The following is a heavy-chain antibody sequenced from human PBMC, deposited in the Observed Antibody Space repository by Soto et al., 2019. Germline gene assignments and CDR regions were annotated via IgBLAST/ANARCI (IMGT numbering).Heavy chain of an antibody. Sequence: GESLKISCKASGYSFTSYWIAWVRQMPGKGLEWMGSIYPGDGKTSYGPSFQGQVTISADKSIATAYLQWGSLKASDTAMYYCASYYYGSGSYYEYLPNYWGQGTLVTSPQ. CDR3: ASYYYGSGSYYEYLPNY. CDR1: GYSFTSYW. V-gene: IGHV5-51*01. CDR2: IYPGDGKT. J-gene: IGHJ4*02. D-gene: IGHD3-10*01.